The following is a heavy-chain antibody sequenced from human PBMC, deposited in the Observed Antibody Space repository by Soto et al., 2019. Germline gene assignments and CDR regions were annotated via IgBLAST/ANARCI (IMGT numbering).Heavy chain of an antibody. D-gene: IGHD4-17*01. CDR2: ISVYNGNT. CDR1: GYTFRSHG. J-gene: IGHJ5*02. CDR3: ARGAKDYDDYVGGWFDP. Sequence: GASVKVSCKASGYTFRSHGINWVRQAPGQGVEWMGWISVYNGNTKYGQKYEGRVTMTADTSTSTAYMEVRSMRSDDTAVYYCARGAKDYDDYVGGWFDPWGQGTLVTVSS. V-gene: IGHV1-18*01.